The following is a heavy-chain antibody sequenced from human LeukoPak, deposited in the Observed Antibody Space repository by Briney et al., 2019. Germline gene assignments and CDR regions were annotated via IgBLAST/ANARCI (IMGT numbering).Heavy chain of an antibody. Sequence: SETLSLTCTVSGGSITYFYWNWLRQPPGKELEWIGYSYYSGTTNYNPSLKSRVPISVDKSKNQFSLKLSSVSAADTAVYYCARSHYSSGWTFDYWGQGTLVTVSS. J-gene: IGHJ4*02. D-gene: IGHD6-19*01. V-gene: IGHV4-59*01. CDR1: GGSITYFY. CDR2: SYYSGTT. CDR3: ARSHYSSGWTFDY.